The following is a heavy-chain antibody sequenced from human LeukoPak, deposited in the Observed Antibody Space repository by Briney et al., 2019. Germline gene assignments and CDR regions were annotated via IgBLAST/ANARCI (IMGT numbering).Heavy chain of an antibody. J-gene: IGHJ4*02. CDR2: INSDGSST. D-gene: IGHD3-9*01. V-gene: IGHV3-74*01. CDR1: GLNVSSNY. CDR3: ARAGRGLRYFDWLTYDY. Sequence: AGGSLRLSCEASGLNVSSNYMAWVRQAPGKGLVWVSHINSDGSSTTYADSVKGRFTISRDNAKNTLYLQMNSLRAEDTAVYYCARAGRGLRYFDWLTYDYWGQGTLVTVSS.